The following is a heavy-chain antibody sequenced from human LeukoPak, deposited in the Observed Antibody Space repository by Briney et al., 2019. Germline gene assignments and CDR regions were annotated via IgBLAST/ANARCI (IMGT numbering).Heavy chain of an antibody. D-gene: IGHD3-9*01. CDR1: GGSFSGYY. V-gene: IGHV4-59*01. CDR3: ARGDYDILTGYYAAPGYYYMDV. CDR2: ISNSGST. J-gene: IGHJ6*03. Sequence: SETLSLTCAVYGGSFSGYYWSWIRQPPGKGLEWVGYISNSGSTNYNPSLKSRVTISVLTSKKQFSLKLSSVTAADTAVYYCARGDYDILTGYYAAPGYYYMDVWGKGTTVTVSS.